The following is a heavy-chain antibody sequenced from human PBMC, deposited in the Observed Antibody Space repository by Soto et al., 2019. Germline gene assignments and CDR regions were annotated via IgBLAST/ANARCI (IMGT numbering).Heavy chain of an antibody. V-gene: IGHV4-59*01. D-gene: IGHD6-6*01. J-gene: IGHJ6*03. CDR2: IYYSGST. CDR3: ARGGSSSVNYYYMDV. Sequence: SETLSLTCTVSGGSISSYYWSWIRQPPGKGLEWIGYIYYSGSTNYNPSLKSRVTISVDTSKNQFSLKLSSVTAADTAVYYCARGGSSSVNYYYMDVWGKGTTVTVSS. CDR1: GGSISSYY.